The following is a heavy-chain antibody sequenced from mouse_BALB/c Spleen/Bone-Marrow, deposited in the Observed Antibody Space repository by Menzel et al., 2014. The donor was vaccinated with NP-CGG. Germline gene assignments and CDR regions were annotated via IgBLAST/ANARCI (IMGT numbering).Heavy chain of an antibody. J-gene: IGHJ4*01. CDR2: ISYSGST. D-gene: IGHD4-1*01. V-gene: IGHV3-2*02. Sequence: EVKLVESGPGLVKPSQSLSLTCTVTGYSITSDYAWNWIRQFPGNKLEWMGYISYSGSTSYNPSLKSRISITRDTSKSQFFLQLNSVTTEDTATYYCSHWAYYYAMDYWGQGTSVTVSS. CDR1: GYSITSDYA. CDR3: SHWAYYYAMDY.